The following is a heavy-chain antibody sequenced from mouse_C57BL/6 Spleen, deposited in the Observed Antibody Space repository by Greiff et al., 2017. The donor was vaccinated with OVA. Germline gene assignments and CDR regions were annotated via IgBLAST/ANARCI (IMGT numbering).Heavy chain of an antibody. J-gene: IGHJ2*01. D-gene: IGHD2-3*01. Sequence: QVQLQQSGAELVKPGASVKISCKASGYAFSSYWMNWVKQRPGKGLEWIGQIYPGDGDTNYNGKFKGKATLTADKSSSTAYMQRSSLTSEDSAVYCCARDGYYGNYFDYWGQGTTLTVSS. CDR1: GYAFSSYW. V-gene: IGHV1-80*01. CDR2: IYPGDGDT. CDR3: ARDGYYGNYFDY.